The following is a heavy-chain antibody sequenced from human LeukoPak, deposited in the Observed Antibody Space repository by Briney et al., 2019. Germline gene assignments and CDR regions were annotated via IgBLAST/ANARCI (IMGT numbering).Heavy chain of an antibody. CDR1: GDRVSSNSS. D-gene: IGHD5-18*01. CDR3: ARGGQGDGYSADEAFDL. CDR2: TYYRSKWYN. Sequence: SQTLSLTCAISGDRVSSNSSWNWIRQSPSRGLEWLGRTYYRSKWYNDYVLSVKSRININPDTSKNQFSLQLNSVTPEDTAVYYCARGGQGDGYSADEAFDLWGQGTMVTVSS. V-gene: IGHV6-1*01. J-gene: IGHJ3*01.